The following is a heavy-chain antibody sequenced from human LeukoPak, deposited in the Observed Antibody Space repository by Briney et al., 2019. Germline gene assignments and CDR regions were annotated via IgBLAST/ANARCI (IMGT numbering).Heavy chain of an antibody. J-gene: IGHJ6*02. D-gene: IGHD3-10*01. V-gene: IGHV1-3*01. CDR2: INAGNGNT. CDR3: ASVKWFGELTSYGMDV. Sequence: ASVKVSCKASGGTFSSYAITWVRQAPGQGLEWMGWINAGNGNTKYSQKFQGRVTITRDTSASTAYMELSSLRSEDTAVYYCASVKWFGELTSYGMDVWGQGTTVTVSS. CDR1: GGTFSSYA.